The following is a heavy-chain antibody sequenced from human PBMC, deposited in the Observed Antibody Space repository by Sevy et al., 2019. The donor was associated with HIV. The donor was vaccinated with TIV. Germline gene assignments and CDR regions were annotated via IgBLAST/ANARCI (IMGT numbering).Heavy chain of an antibody. V-gene: IGHV3-21*01. J-gene: IGHJ4*02. CDR2: ISSTSSYI. D-gene: IGHD3-22*01. CDR3: AREAQVVAVDLAF. CDR1: GFTFSSHS. Sequence: GGSLRLSCAASGFTFSSHSMNWVRQAPGKGLEWGASISSTSSYIYNADSVKGRFTVYRDKAKNSLFMQMNNLRVDDTDVYSCAREAQVVAVDLAFWGQGTLVTVSS.